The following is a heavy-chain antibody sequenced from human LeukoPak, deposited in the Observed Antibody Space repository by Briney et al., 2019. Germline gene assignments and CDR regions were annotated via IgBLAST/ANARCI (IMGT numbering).Heavy chain of an antibody. CDR1: GFTFSSYG. V-gene: IGHV3-30*18. CDR3: AKDLEDYYDSSGPGAFDI. CDR2: ISYDGSNK. Sequence: GGSLRLSCAASGFTFSSYGMHWVRQAPGKGLEWVAVISYDGSNKYYADSVKGRFTISRDNSKNTLYLQMNSLRAEDTAVYYCAKDLEDYYDSSGPGAFDIWGQGTMVTVSS. D-gene: IGHD3-22*01. J-gene: IGHJ3*02.